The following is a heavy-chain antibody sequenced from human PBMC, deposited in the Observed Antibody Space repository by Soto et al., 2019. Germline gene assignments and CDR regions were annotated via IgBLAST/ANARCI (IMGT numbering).Heavy chain of an antibody. Sequence: QVQLQESGPGLVKPSQTLSLTCTVSGGSISSGGYYWSWIRQHPGKGLEWIGYIYYSGSTYYNPSLKSRVAISVDTSKNQFSLKLSSVTAADTAVYYCARATGGGQWLRPSNFDYWGQGTLVTVSS. CDR1: GGSISSGGYY. V-gene: IGHV4-31*03. CDR2: IYYSGST. CDR3: ARATGGGQWLRPSNFDY. D-gene: IGHD5-12*01. J-gene: IGHJ4*02.